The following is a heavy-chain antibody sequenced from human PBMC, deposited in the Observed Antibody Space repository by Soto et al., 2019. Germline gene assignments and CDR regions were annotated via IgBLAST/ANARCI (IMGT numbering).Heavy chain of an antibody. D-gene: IGHD6-13*01. CDR1: GFTFSSYA. Sequence: GGSLRLSCAASGFTFSSYAMRWVRQAPGKGLEWVSAISGSGGSTYYADSVKGRFTISRDNSKNTLYLQMNSLRAEDTAVYYCAKSGTGYSSSWFRIQRDYFDYWGQGTLVTVSS. CDR2: ISGSGGST. CDR3: AKSGTGYSSSWFRIQRDYFDY. V-gene: IGHV3-23*01. J-gene: IGHJ4*02.